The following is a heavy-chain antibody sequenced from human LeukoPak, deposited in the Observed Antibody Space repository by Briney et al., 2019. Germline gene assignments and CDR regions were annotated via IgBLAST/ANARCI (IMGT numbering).Heavy chain of an antibody. CDR3: ARDLGLTISANWFDP. D-gene: IGHD3-9*01. J-gene: IGHJ5*02. CDR2: VYHTGAT. Sequence: PSETLSLTCGVSGYSISSGYFWVWIRQPPGKGLEWIGGVYHTGATYYNPSLRSPVTISVDTSNNQFSLELNSVTAADTAVYYCARDLGLTISANWFDPWGQGTLVTVSS. V-gene: IGHV4-38-2*02. CDR1: GYSISSGYF.